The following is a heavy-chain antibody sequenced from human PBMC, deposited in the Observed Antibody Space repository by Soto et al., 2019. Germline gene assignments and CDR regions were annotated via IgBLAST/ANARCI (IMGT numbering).Heavy chain of an antibody. V-gene: IGHV3-33*08. CDR3: VRDDSFPDSSAP. CDR1: EFNCSNFG. CDR2: MWYDESRT. J-gene: IGHJ5*02. Sequence: WRLLRHSCAASEFNCSNFGMHRVSKAPDRGLEWVAAMWYDESRTFYAESVKGRFTISRDDSRKTLYLEMNTLRVDDTGVYYCVRDDSFPDSSAPWGQGTLVTVTS. D-gene: IGHD3-22*01.